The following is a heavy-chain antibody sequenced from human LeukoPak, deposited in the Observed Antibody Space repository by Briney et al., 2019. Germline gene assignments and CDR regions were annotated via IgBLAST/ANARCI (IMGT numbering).Heavy chain of an antibody. CDR2: IIPIFGTA. Sequence: SVKVSCKASGGTFSSYAISWVRQAPGQGLEWMGRIIPIFGTANYAQKFQGRVTITTDESTSTAYMELSSLRSEDTAVYYCARPDSSCYYYFGYWGQGTLVTVSS. D-gene: IGHD3-22*01. CDR1: GGTFSSYA. CDR3: ARPDSSCYYYFGY. J-gene: IGHJ4*02. V-gene: IGHV1-69*05.